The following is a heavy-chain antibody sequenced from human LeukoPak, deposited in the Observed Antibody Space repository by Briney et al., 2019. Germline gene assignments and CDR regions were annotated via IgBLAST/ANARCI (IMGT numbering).Heavy chain of an antibody. Sequence: GGSLRLSCAASGFTFSRSWMHWVRQAPGKGLVWVSRINTDGSDTMYADSVKGRFTISRDNSKNTLYLQMNSLRVDDTAVFYCARGVDYGDYISGYWGQGTLVTVSS. CDR1: GFTFSRSW. CDR2: INTDGSDT. V-gene: IGHV3-74*03. CDR3: ARGVDYGDYISGY. D-gene: IGHD4-17*01. J-gene: IGHJ4*02.